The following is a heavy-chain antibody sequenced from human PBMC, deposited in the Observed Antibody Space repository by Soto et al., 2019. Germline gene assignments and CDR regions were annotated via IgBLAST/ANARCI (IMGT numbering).Heavy chain of an antibody. CDR2: IIPISGTA. V-gene: IGHV1-69*01. CDR3: ARSQGSSTSLEIYYYYYYGMDV. D-gene: IGHD2-2*01. CDR1: GGTFSSYA. Sequence: QVQLVQSGAEVKKPGSSVKVSCKASGGTFSSYAIRWVRQAPGQGLEWMGGIIPISGTANYAQKFQGRVTITADEQTSTAYMELSSLRSEDTAVYYCARSQGSSTSLEIYYYYYYGMDVWGQGTTVTVSS. J-gene: IGHJ6*02.